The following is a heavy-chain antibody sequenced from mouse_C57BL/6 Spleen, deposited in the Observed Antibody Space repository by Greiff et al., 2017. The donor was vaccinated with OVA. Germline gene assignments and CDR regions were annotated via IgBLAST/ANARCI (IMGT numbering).Heavy chain of an antibody. CDR2: IRNKANGYTT. J-gene: IGHJ3*01. CDR3: ARSSTGTTGAWFAY. D-gene: IGHD4-1*02. Sequence: EVQGVESGGGLVQPGGSLSLSCAASGFTFTDYYMSWVRQPPGKALEWLGFIRNKANGYTTEYSASVKGRFTISRDNSQSILYLQMNALRAEDSATYYCARSSTGTTGAWFAYWGQGTLVTVSA. V-gene: IGHV7-3*01. CDR1: GFTFTDYY.